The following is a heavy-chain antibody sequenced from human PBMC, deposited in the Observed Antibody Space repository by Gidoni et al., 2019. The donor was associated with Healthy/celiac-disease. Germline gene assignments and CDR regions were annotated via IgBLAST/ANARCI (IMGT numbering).Heavy chain of an antibody. J-gene: IGHJ5*02. V-gene: IGHV3-48*03. CDR1: GFTFSSYE. D-gene: IGHD3-22*01. Sequence: EVQLVESGGGLVQPGGSLRLSCAASGFTFSSYEMNWGRQAPGKGLEWVSYISSSGSTIYYADSVKGRFTISRDNAKNSLYLQMNSLRAEDTAVYYCARYYYYDSSGYSFDPWGQGTLVTVSS. CDR2: ISSSGSTI. CDR3: ARYYYYDSSGYSFDP.